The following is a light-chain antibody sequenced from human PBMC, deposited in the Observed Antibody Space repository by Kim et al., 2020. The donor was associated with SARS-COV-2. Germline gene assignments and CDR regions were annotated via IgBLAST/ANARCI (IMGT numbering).Light chain of an antibody. Sequence: DIQMTQSPSFVSASVGDRVTITCRASQGISKWLAWYQLTPGKAPKLLIESASSLLSGVPSRFSGSGSGTHFTLTITSLQPEDFGIYYCQQANGFPLTFGGGTKVDIK. J-gene: IGKJ4*01. CDR3: QQANGFPLT. CDR1: QGISKW. V-gene: IGKV1-12*01. CDR2: SAS.